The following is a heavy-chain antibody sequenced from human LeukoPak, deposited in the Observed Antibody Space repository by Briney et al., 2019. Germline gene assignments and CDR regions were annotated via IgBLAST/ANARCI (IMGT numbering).Heavy chain of an antibody. CDR1: GLTFSSYA. Sequence: PGGSLRLSCAASGLTFSSYAMSWVRQAPGKGLEWVSFISSSDTYIHYADSVKGRFTISRDNAKNSLYLHMTSLRAEDTAVYYCARDELHILTGYYYFDYWGQGSLVTVSS. CDR3: ARDELHILTGYYYFDY. J-gene: IGHJ4*02. D-gene: IGHD3-9*01. V-gene: IGHV3-21*01. CDR2: ISSSDTYI.